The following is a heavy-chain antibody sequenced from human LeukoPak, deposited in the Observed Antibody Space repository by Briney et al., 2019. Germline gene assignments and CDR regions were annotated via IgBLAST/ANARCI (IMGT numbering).Heavy chain of an antibody. CDR3: AKNLGPKSPQLHDY. CDR1: GFTFSTYA. J-gene: IGHJ4*02. CDR2: ISYDGRNE. V-gene: IGHV3-30-3*02. D-gene: IGHD1-1*01. Sequence: GGSLRLSCAASGFTFSTYAMHRVRQAPGKGLEWVAVISYDGRNEFYADSVKGRFTISRDNSKNTLYLQMNSLRAEDTAVYYCAKNLGPKSPQLHDYWGQGTLVTVSS.